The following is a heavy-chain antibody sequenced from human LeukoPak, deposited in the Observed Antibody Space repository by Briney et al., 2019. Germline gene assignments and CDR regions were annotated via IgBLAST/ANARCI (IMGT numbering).Heavy chain of an antibody. J-gene: IGHJ6*02. D-gene: IGHD6-6*01. Sequence: ASVKVSCKASGYTFTSYAMHWVRQAPGQRLEWMGWINAGNGNTKYSQKFQGRVTITRDTSASTAYMELSSLRSEDTAVYYCARVRALAAPHYGMDVWGQGTTVTVSS. CDR1: GYTFTSYA. CDR2: INAGNGNT. V-gene: IGHV1-3*01. CDR3: ARVRALAAPHYGMDV.